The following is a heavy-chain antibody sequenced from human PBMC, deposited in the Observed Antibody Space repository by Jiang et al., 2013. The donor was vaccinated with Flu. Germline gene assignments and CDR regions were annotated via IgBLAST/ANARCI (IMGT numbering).Heavy chain of an antibody. CDR3: ARHKGYSSDFDC. D-gene: IGHD5-18*01. V-gene: IGHV4-59*08. CDR2: IYYNGNT. Sequence: PGLVKPSETLSLTCSVSGGSISTYYWSWIRQPPGKGLEWIGYIYYNGNTNYNPSLKSRITISVDTSKNQFSLKLSSVTAADTAVYYCARHKGYSSDFDCWGQGTLVTVSS. CDR1: GGSISTYY. J-gene: IGHJ4*02.